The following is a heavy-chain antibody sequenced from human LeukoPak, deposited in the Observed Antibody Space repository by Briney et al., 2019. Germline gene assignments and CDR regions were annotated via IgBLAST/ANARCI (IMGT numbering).Heavy chain of an antibody. J-gene: IGHJ3*02. CDR1: GGSISSGDYY. V-gene: IGHV4-30-4*08. Sequence: SQTLSLTCTVSGGSISSGDYYWSWIRQPPGMGLEWIGYIYYSGSTYYNPSLKSRVTISVDTSKNQFSLKLSSVTAADTAVYYCARETADFWSGYHHAFDIWGQGTMVTVSS. CDR2: IYYSGST. D-gene: IGHD3-3*01. CDR3: ARETADFWSGYHHAFDI.